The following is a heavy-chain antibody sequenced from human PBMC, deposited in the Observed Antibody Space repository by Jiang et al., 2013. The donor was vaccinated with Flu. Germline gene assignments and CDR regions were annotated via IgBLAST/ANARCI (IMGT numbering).Heavy chain of an antibody. CDR2: IIPIFGTA. J-gene: IGHJ3*02. Sequence: SGSSVKVSCKASGGTFSSYAISWVRQAPGQGLEWMGGIIPIFGTANYAQKFQGRVTITADKSTSTAYMELSSLRSEDTAVYYCARGGIQLWLSAFDIWGQGTMVTVSS. CDR1: GGTFSSYA. D-gene: IGHD5-18*01. CDR3: ARGGIQLWLSAFDI. V-gene: IGHV1-69*06.